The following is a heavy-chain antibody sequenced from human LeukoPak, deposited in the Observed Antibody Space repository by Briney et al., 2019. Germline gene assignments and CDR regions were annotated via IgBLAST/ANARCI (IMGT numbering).Heavy chain of an antibody. Sequence: SETLSLTCTVSGGSISSYYWSWIRQPPGKGLEWIGYIYDNGDTNYNPSLKSRVTISVDTSKNQFSLKLSSVTAADTAVYYCARSRSGYSYDHAAFEVWGQGTMVTVSS. CDR2: IYDNGDT. CDR3: ARSRSGYSYDHAAFEV. J-gene: IGHJ3*01. V-gene: IGHV4-59*01. CDR1: GGSISSYY. D-gene: IGHD5-18*01.